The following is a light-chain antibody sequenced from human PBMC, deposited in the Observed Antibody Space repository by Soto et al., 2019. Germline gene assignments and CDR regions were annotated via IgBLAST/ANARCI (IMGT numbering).Light chain of an antibody. CDR2: DVS. Sequence: QSALTQPASVSGSPGQSITISCTGTSSDVGGYNYVSWYQQHPGKAPKRMIYDVSNRPSGVSNRFSGSKSGNTASLTISGLQAEDEADYYCSSYTSSNTWVFGGGTKLTVL. CDR3: SSYTSSNTWV. V-gene: IGLV2-14*01. CDR1: SSDVGGYNY. J-gene: IGLJ3*02.